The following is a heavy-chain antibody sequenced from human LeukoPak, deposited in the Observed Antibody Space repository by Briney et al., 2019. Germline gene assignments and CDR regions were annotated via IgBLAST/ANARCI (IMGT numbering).Heavy chain of an antibody. CDR1: GFTFDDYA. Sequence: PGRSLRLSCAASGFTFDDYAMHWVRQAPGKGLEWVSGISWNSGSIGYADSVKGRFTISRDNAKNFLYLQMNSLRAEDTALYYCAKGQTYDILTGYYIVWGQGTLVTVSS. V-gene: IGHV3-9*01. CDR3: AKGQTYDILTGYYIV. J-gene: IGHJ4*02. CDR2: ISWNSGSI. D-gene: IGHD3-9*01.